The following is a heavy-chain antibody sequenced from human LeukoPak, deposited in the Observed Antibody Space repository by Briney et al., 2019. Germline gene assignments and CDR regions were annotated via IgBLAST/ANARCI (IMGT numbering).Heavy chain of an antibody. D-gene: IGHD1-26*01. CDR3: ARDPTYYLRYGYFDS. CDR1: GFIFSDYY. J-gene: IGHJ4*02. V-gene: IGHV3-11*04. Sequence: GGSLRLSCAVSGFIFSDYYMSWIRQAPGKGLERIAFISSSGETIYYGDSVKGRFTISRDNANNVLYLQMNSLRAEDTAVYYCARDPTYYLRYGYFDSWGQGTLVTVSS. CDR2: ISSSGETI.